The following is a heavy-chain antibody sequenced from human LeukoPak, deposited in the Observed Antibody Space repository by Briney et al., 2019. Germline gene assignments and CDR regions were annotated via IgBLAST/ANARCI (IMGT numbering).Heavy chain of an antibody. CDR1: GGSISSGGYS. D-gene: IGHD7-27*01. J-gene: IGHJ3*02. V-gene: IGHV4-61*08. CDR2: IYYSGST. Sequence: SETLSLTCAVSGGSISSGGYSWSWIRQPPGKGLEWIGYIYYSGSTNYNPSLKSRVTISVDTSKNQFSLKLSSVTAADTAVYYCARVQGLGIRWAFDIWGQGTMVTVSS. CDR3: ARVQGLGIRWAFDI.